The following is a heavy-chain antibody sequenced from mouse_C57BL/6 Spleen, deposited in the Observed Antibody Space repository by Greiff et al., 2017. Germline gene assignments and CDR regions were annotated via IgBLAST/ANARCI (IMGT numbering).Heavy chain of an antibody. CDR3: DPYDYDGFAY. CDR2: IWTGGGT. J-gene: IGHJ3*01. V-gene: IGHV2-9-1*01. Sequence: QVQLQESGPGLVAPSQSLSITCTVSGFSLTSYAISWVRQPPGKGLEWLGVIWTGGGTNYNSDINSRLSIRKDNSKSQVFLKMNRLQTDDTARYYCDPYDYDGFAYWGQGTLVTVSA. CDR1: GFSLTSYA. D-gene: IGHD2-4*01.